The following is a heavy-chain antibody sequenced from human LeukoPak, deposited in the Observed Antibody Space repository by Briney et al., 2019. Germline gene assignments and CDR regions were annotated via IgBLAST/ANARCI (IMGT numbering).Heavy chain of an antibody. CDR3: VRDIGSCTDGVCYALFDY. CDR2: ISYDGITE. Sequence: GGSLRLSCAASGFAFSSYAMHWVRQAPGKGLEWVAIISYDGITESYSDSVKGRFTISRANAKNSLYLQMTSLRAEDTAVYYCVRDIGSCTDGVCYALFDYWGQGTLVTVSS. V-gene: IGHV3-30*04. D-gene: IGHD2-8*01. CDR1: GFAFSSYA. J-gene: IGHJ4*02.